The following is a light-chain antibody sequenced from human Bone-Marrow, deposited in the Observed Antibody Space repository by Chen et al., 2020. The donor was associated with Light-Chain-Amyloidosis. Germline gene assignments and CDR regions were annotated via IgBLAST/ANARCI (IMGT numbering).Light chain of an antibody. CDR3: SSYTITNTLV. Sequence: QSALTQPASVPGSPGQSITISCTGTSSDVGGDNHVSWYQQHPDKAPKLMIYEVTNRPSWVPDLFSGSKADNTASLTISGLQAEDEADYFCSSYTITNTLVFGSGTRVTVL. J-gene: IGLJ1*01. V-gene: IGLV2-14*01. CDR1: SSDVGGDNH. CDR2: EVT.